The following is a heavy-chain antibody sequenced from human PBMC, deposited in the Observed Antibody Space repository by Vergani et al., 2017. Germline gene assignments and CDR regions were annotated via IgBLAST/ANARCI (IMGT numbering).Heavy chain of an antibody. D-gene: IGHD2-2*01. V-gene: IGHV1-18*01. CDR3: GRGPSYCSSTSCYLDY. Sequence: QVQLVQSGAEVKKPGASVKVSCKASCYTFTSYGISLVRQAPGQGLEWMGWISTYNGNTNYAQNLQGRVTMTTETSTSTAYMELRSLRSDDTAVYYCGRGPSYCSSTSCYLDYWGQGTLVTVSS. CDR1: CYTFTSYG. CDR2: ISTYNGNT. J-gene: IGHJ4*02.